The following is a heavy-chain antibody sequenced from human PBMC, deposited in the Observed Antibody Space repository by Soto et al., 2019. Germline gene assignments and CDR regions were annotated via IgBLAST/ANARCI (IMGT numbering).Heavy chain of an antibody. V-gene: IGHV4-31*03. D-gene: IGHD6-6*01. CDR3: AREEAAPYYYYGMDV. Sequence: QVQLQESGPGLVKPSQTLSLTCTVSGGSISSVGYFWSWIRQHPGKGLEWIGFIYYSGSTYYNPTLKSRVTFSGDTSKNQFSLKLSSVTAADTAVYYCAREEAAPYYYYGMDVWGQGTTVTVSS. CDR1: GGSISSVGYF. J-gene: IGHJ6*02. CDR2: IYYSGST.